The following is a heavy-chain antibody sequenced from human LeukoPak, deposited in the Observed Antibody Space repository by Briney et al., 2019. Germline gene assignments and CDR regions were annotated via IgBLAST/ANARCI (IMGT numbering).Heavy chain of an antibody. D-gene: IGHD3-9*01. CDR1: GYSISSGYY. V-gene: IGHV4-38-2*02. CDR2: IFRTGST. J-gene: IGHJ3*01. Sequence: PSQTLSLTCTVSGYSISSGYYWGWIRQPPGKGLEWIGSIFRTGSTYYNPSLKSRVTLSVDTSKSQLSLRLTSVTAADAAVYYCVRDPAILTGLGDAFDLWGQGTMVTVSS. CDR3: VRDPAILTGLGDAFDL.